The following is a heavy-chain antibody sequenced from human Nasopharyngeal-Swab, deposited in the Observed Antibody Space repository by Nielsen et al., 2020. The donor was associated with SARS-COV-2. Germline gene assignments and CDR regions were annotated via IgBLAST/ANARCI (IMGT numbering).Heavy chain of an antibody. CDR3: ARDSLFGSGTFDY. CDR1: GFTVSSKY. D-gene: IGHD3-10*01. V-gene: IGHV3-53*01. CDR2: FYIGGFT. Sequence: GGSLRLSCAASGFTVSSKYMSWVRQAPGKGLEWVSVFYIGGFTYYADSVKGRFTISRDNSKNTPYLQMNSLRAEDTAVYFCARDSLFGSGTFDYWGQGTLVTVSS. J-gene: IGHJ4*02.